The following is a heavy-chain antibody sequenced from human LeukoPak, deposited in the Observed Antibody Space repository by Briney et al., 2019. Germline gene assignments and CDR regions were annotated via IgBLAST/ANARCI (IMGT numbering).Heavy chain of an antibody. CDR1: GMTFSNYA. J-gene: IGHJ6*02. D-gene: IGHD2/OR15-2a*01. CDR3: AKENNYYYGMDV. Sequence: GGSLRLSCAASGMTFSNYAMNWVRQAPGKGLEWVSGISGSGGNTYYADSVKGRFTISRDNSKNTLYLQMNSLRAEDTAVYYCAKENNYYYGMDVWGQGTTVTVSS. CDR2: ISGSGGNT. V-gene: IGHV3-23*01.